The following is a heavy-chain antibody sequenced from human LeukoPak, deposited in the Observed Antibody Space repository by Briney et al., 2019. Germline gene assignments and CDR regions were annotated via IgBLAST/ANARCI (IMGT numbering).Heavy chain of an antibody. CDR3: ARGGITMVRGVISGTPFDP. CDR2: INPSGGST. V-gene: IGHV1-46*01. CDR1: GYTFTSYY. J-gene: IGHJ5*02. D-gene: IGHD3-10*01. Sequence: ASVKVSCKASGYTFTSYYMHWVRRAPGQGLEWMGLINPSGGSTSYAQKFQGRVTMTRDRSTSTVYMGLSSLRSEDTAVYYCARGGITMVRGVISGTPFDPWGQGTLVTVSS.